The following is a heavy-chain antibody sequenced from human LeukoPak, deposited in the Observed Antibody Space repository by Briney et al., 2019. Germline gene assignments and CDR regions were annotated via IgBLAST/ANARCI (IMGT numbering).Heavy chain of an antibody. CDR1: GGSISSGSYY. V-gene: IGHV4-61*09. CDR3: ARRSRRYFDY. CDR2: INHSGST. J-gene: IGHJ4*02. Sequence: PSQTLSLTCTVSGGSISSGSYYWSWIRQPAGKGLEWIGEINHSGSTNYNPSLKSRVTISVDTSKNQFSLKLSSVTAADTAVYYCARRSRRYFDYWGQGTLVTVSS.